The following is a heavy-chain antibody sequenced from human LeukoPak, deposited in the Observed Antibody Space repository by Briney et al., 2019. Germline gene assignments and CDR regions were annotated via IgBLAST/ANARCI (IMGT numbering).Heavy chain of an antibody. CDR2: ISSSGSTI. J-gene: IGHJ4*02. D-gene: IGHD3-22*01. Sequence: GGSLRLSCAASGFTFSDYYMSWIRQAPGKGLEWVSYISSSGSTIYYADSVKGRFTISRDNAKNSLYLQMNSLRAEDTAMYYCARRAGDYSHPYDYWGQGTLVTVSS. CDR3: ARRAGDYSHPYDY. V-gene: IGHV3-11*01. CDR1: GFTFSDYY.